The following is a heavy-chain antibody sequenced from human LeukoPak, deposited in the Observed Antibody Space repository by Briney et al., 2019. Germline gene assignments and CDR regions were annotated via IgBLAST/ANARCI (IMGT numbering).Heavy chain of an antibody. CDR1: GYTFTSYG. V-gene: IGHV1-18*01. CDR3: ARDQNGDYYDSSGYYY. J-gene: IGHJ4*02. D-gene: IGHD3-22*01. CDR2: ISAYNGNT. Sequence: ASVKVSCKASGYTFTSYGISWVRQAPGQGLKWMGWISAYNGNTNYAQKLQGRVTMTTDTSTSTAYMELRSLRSDDTAVYYCARDQNGDYYDSSGYYYWGQGTLVTVSS.